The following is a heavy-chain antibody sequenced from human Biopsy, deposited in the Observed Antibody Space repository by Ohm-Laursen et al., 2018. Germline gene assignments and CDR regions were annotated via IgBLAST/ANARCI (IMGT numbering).Heavy chain of an antibody. Sequence: GTLSLTCTVSGASISSYYWTWIRQPAGKGLEWIGRIYTSGSTNYNPSLKSRVTMSVDTSKKQLSLRLRSVTAADTATYYCASVVLGPTNDAFDLWGQGTMVVVSS. CDR2: IYTSGST. D-gene: IGHD3-22*01. J-gene: IGHJ3*01. V-gene: IGHV4-4*07. CDR1: GASISSYY. CDR3: ASVVLGPTNDAFDL.